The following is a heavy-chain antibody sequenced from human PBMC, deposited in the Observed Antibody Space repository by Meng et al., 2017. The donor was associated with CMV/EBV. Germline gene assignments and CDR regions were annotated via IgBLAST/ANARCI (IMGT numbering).Heavy chain of an antibody. CDR1: VYTFTSYG. Sequence: PVKSSSKAPVYTFTSYGISWVRQAPGQGLEWMGWISAYNGNTNYAQKLQGRVTMTTDTSTSTAYMELRSLRSDDTAVYYCARDPPYYDFWSGYYFKPNEPVLFDYWGQGTLVTVSS. J-gene: IGHJ4*02. V-gene: IGHV1-18*01. D-gene: IGHD3-3*01. CDR2: ISAYNGNT. CDR3: ARDPPYYDFWSGYYFKPNEPVLFDY.